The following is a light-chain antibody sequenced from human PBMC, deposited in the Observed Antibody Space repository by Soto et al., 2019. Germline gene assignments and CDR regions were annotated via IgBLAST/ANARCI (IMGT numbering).Light chain of an antibody. CDR3: CSYAGRNTYV. V-gene: IGLV2-8*01. CDR2: EVY. CDR1: SSDVGDYNY. Sequence: QSALTQPPSASGSPGQSVTISCTGTSSDVGDYNYVSWYQQYPDKAPRLIIYEVYERPSGVPDRFSGSKSGNTAFLTVSGLQTEDEADYYCCSYAGRNTYVFGPGTKVTVL. J-gene: IGLJ1*01.